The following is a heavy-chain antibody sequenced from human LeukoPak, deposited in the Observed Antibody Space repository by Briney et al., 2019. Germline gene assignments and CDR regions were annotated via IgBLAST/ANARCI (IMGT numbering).Heavy chain of an antibody. CDR2: IYYSGST. CDR3: ARSAGPSSFGELLTQFDP. Sequence: SSETLSLTCTVSGGSISSSSYYWGWIRQPPGKGLEWIGSIYYSGSTYYNPSLKSRVTISVDTSKNQFSLKLSSVTAADTAVYYCARSAGPSSFGELLTQFDPWGQGTLVTVSS. D-gene: IGHD3-10*01. J-gene: IGHJ5*02. CDR1: GGSISSSSYY. V-gene: IGHV4-39*01.